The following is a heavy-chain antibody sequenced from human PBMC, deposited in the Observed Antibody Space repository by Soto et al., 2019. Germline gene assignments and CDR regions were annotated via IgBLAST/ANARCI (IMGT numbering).Heavy chain of an antibody. V-gene: IGHV3-30*18. D-gene: IGHD4-17*01. Sequence: PGGSLRLSCAASGFTFSSHGMHWVRQAPGKGLQWVAVVSDDGRNEYYADSVKGRFTISRDNSKNTLYLQMSSLRVEDTALYYCAKDDGDSTLFHLFDYWGQGTLVTVSS. J-gene: IGHJ4*02. CDR3: AKDDGDSTLFHLFDY. CDR2: VSDDGRNE. CDR1: GFTFSSHG.